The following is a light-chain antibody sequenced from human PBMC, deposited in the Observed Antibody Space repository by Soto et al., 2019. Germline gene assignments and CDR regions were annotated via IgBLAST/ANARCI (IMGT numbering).Light chain of an antibody. CDR3: SSYAGRNNFVV. V-gene: IGLV2-8*01. J-gene: IGLJ2*01. CDR2: EVN. Sequence: QSVLTQPPSASGSPGQSVTISCTGTSSDVGGYNYVSWYQQHPGKAPKLMIYEVNKRPSGVPDRFSGSKSGNTAFLTVSGLQAEDEADYYCSSYAGRNNFVVFGGGTKLTVL. CDR1: SSDVGGYNY.